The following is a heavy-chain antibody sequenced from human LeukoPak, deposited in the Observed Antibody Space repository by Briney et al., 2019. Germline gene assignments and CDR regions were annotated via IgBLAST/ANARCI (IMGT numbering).Heavy chain of an antibody. J-gene: IGHJ4*02. Sequence: ASVKVSCKTSGYTFTSYYIHWLRQAPGQGLEWMGWINTNTGNPTYAQGFTGRFVFSLDTSVSTAYLQISSLKAEDTAVYYCARDGGVLGVVIWCGLDYWGQGTLVTVSS. D-gene: IGHD3-3*01. CDR3: ARDGGVLGVVIWCGLDY. CDR1: GYTFTSYY. V-gene: IGHV7-4-1*02. CDR2: INTNTGNP.